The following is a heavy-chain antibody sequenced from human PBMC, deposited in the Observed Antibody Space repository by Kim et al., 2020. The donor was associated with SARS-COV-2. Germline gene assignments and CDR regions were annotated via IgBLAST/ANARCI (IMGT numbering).Heavy chain of an antibody. V-gene: IGHV1-69*13. D-gene: IGHD6-19*01. CDR3: ARILPKVGNLLPGIAVARPRVYYYYGMDV. Sequence: SVKVSCKASGGTFSSYAISWVRQAPGQGLEWMGGIIPIFGTANYAQKFQGRVTITADESTSTAYMELSSLRSEDTAVYYCARILPKVGNLLPGIAVARPRVYYYYGMDVWGQGTTVTVSS. CDR2: IIPIFGTA. J-gene: IGHJ6*02. CDR1: GGTFSSYA.